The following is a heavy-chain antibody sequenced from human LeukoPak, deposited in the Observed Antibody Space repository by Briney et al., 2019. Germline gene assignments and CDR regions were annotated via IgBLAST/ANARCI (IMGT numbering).Heavy chain of an antibody. J-gene: IGHJ4*02. Sequence: SLRLSCAASGFTLDDYAMHWVRQAPGKGLEWVSGISWNSGSIGYADSVKGRFTISRDNAKNSLYLQMNSLRAEDMALYYCAKGTHYYDSSANYFDYWGQGTLVTVSS. V-gene: IGHV3-9*03. D-gene: IGHD3-22*01. CDR3: AKGTHYYDSSANYFDY. CDR1: GFTLDDYA. CDR2: ISWNSGSI.